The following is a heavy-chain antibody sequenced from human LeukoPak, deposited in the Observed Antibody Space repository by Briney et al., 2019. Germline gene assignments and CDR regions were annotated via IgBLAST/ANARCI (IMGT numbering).Heavy chain of an antibody. V-gene: IGHV1-69*13. CDR2: IIPIFGTA. CDR1: GGTFSSYA. CDR3: VSGYYYRTTYYYYYYMDV. Sequence: SVKVSCKASGGTFSSYAISWVRQAPGQGLEWMGGIIPIFGTANYAQKFQGRVTITADESTSTAYMELSSLRSEDTAVYYCVSGYYYRTTYYYYYYMDVWGKGTTVTVSS. J-gene: IGHJ6*03. D-gene: IGHD3-10*01.